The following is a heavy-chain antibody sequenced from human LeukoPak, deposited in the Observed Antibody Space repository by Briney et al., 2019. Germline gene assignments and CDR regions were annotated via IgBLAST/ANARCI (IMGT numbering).Heavy chain of an antibody. CDR1: GFTFSSYA. J-gene: IGHJ4*02. CDR2: XSGSGGST. Sequence: PGGSLRLSCAASGFTFSSYAMSWVRQAPGKGLEXXXXXSGSGGSTYYADSVKGRFTISRDNSKNTLYLQMNSLRAEDTAVYYCAKDSPRRITMIVVVLAYWGQGTLVTVSS. V-gene: IGHV3-23*01. CDR3: AKDSPRRITMIVVVLAY. D-gene: IGHD3-22*01.